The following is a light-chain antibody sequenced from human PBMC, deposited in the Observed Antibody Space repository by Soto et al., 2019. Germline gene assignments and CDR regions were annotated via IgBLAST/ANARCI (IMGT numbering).Light chain of an antibody. V-gene: IGKV3-11*01. Sequence: EIVLTQSPAILSLSPGERATLSCRASQSVRTYLAWYQQKPGQAPRLLIYDASNRATGIPARFSGSGSGTDFTLTISSLEPEDFAVYYCQQRSNWPITFGQGTRLEIK. CDR2: DAS. J-gene: IGKJ5*01. CDR3: QQRSNWPIT. CDR1: QSVRTY.